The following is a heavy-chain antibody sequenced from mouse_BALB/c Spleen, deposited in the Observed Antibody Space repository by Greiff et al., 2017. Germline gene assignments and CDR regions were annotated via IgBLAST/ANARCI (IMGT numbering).Heavy chain of an antibody. Sequence: QVQLQQSGAELARPGASVKLSCKASGYTFTSYWMQWVKQRPGQGLEWIGAIYPGDGDTRYTQKFKGKATLTADKSSSTAYMQLSSLASEDSAVYYCARSPSITTVVGGGFAYWGQGTLVTVSA. CDR2: IYPGDGDT. CDR3: ARSPSITTVVGGGFAY. CDR1: GYTFTSYW. J-gene: IGHJ3*01. D-gene: IGHD1-1*01. V-gene: IGHV1-87*01.